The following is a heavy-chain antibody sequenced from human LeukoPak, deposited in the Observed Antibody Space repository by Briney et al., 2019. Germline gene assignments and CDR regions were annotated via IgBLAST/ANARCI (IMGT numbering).Heavy chain of an antibody. CDR1: GYTFTGYY. V-gene: IGHV1-2*02. D-gene: IGHD5-24*01. CDR3: ARVSATILESVFDY. J-gene: IGHJ4*02. Sequence: ASVKVSCKTSGYTFTGYYIHWVRQAPGQGLEWMGWINPNSGGTNYAQKFQGRVTMTRDTSISTAYMELRRLRSDDTAMYYCARVSATILESVFDYWGQGTLVTVSS. CDR2: INPNSGGT.